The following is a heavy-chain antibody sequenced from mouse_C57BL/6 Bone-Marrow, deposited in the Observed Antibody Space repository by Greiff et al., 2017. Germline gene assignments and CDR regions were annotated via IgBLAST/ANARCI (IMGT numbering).Heavy chain of an antibody. CDR3: ARRDYYSNCYAMDY. D-gene: IGHD2-5*01. J-gene: IGHJ4*01. V-gene: IGHV5-6*01. CDR1: GFTFSSYG. Sequence: EVQLVESGGDLVKPGGSLKLSCAASGFTFSSYGMPWVRQTPDKRLAWVATISSGGSYTYYPESVKGRFTISRDNAKSTLYLQMSSLKSEDTAMYYCARRDYYSNCYAMDYWGQGTSVTVSS. CDR2: ISSGGSYT.